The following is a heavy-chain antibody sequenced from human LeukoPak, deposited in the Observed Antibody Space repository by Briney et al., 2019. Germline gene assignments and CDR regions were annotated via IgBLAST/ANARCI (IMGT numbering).Heavy chain of an antibody. V-gene: IGHV1-69*13. Sequence: SVKVSCKASGGTFSSYAIRWVRQAPGQGLEWMGGIIPIFGTANYAQKFQGRVTITADESTSTAYMELSSLRSEDTAVYCCARERAASIITMVRGVTDWFDPWGQGTLVTVSS. CDR2: IIPIFGTA. CDR3: ARERAASIITMVRGVTDWFDP. D-gene: IGHD3-10*01. J-gene: IGHJ5*02. CDR1: GGTFSSYA.